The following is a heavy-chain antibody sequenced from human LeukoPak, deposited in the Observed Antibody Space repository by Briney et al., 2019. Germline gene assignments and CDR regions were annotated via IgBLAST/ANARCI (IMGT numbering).Heavy chain of an antibody. CDR1: GGSFSGYY. D-gene: IGHD2-2*01. CDR2: INHSGST. Sequence: SETLSLTCAVYGGSFSGYYWSWIRQPPGKGLEWVGEINHSGSTNYNPSLKSRVTISVDTSKNQFSLKLSSVTAADTAVYYCARDPQYQLLPGWFDPWGQGTLVTVSS. CDR3: ARDPQYQLLPGWFDP. J-gene: IGHJ5*02. V-gene: IGHV4-34*01.